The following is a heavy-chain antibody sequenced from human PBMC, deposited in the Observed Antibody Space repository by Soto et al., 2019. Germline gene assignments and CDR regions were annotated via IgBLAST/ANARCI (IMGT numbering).Heavy chain of an antibody. J-gene: IGHJ5*02. V-gene: IGHV3-49*03. D-gene: IGHD6-13*01. Sequence: PVGSLRLSCTASGFTFGDYAKSWFRQAPGQGLEWVGFIRSKAYGGTTEYAASVKGRFTISRDDSKSIAYLQMNSLKTEDTAVYYCTRVRNRQQLVLSNWFDPWGQGTLVTVSS. CDR3: TRVRNRQQLVLSNWFDP. CDR1: GFTFGDYA. CDR2: IRSKAYGGTT.